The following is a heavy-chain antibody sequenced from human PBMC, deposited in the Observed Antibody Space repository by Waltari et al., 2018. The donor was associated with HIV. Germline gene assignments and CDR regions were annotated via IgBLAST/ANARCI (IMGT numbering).Heavy chain of an antibody. CDR1: GGSISSGSYY. J-gene: IGHJ4*02. CDR3: ARESVGSLLWFGEPHFDY. V-gene: IGHV4-61*02. CDR2: NYTSGST. D-gene: IGHD3-10*01. Sequence: QVQLQESGPGLVKPSQTLSLTCTVSGGSISSGSYYCSWLSQPAGTGLEWIGRNYTSGSTNYNPSLKIRVTISVDTSKIQFSLNLSSVTAADTAVYYCARESVGSLLWFGEPHFDYWGQGTLVTVSS.